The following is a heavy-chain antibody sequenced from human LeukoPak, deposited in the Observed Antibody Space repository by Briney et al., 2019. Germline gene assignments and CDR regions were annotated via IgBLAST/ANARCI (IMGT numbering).Heavy chain of an antibody. V-gene: IGHV4-59*08. Sequence: SGTLSLTCTVSGGSISSYYWSWIRQPPGKGLEWIGYIYYSGSTNYNPSLKSRVTISVDTSENQFSLKLSSVTAADTAVYYCASCVVVVPVLYYYGMDVWGQGTTVTVSS. D-gene: IGHD2-2*01. CDR3: ASCVVVVPVLYYYGMDV. CDR2: IYYSGST. CDR1: GGSISSYY. J-gene: IGHJ6*02.